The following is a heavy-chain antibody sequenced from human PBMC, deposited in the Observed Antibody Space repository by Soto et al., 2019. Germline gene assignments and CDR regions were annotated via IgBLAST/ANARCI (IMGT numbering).Heavy chain of an antibody. CDR1: GYTFTSYG. CDR2: ISAYNGNT. Sequence: ASVKVSCKASGYTFTSYGISWVRQAPGQGLEWMGWISAYNGNTNYAQKLQGRVTMTTDTSTSTAYMELRSLRSDDTAVYYCARRPRGICLFDYYYYYYMVFWGKGTTVTGSS. D-gene: IGHD3-10*02. V-gene: IGHV1-18*01. CDR3: ARRPRGICLFDYYYYYYMVF. J-gene: IGHJ6*03.